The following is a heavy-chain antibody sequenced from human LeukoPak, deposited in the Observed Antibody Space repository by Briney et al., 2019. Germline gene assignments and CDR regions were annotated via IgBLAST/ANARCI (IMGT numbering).Heavy chain of an antibody. CDR3: ARRGTTVTSYGLDV. CDR2: INPSSGNT. CDR1: GYTFISYY. V-gene: IGHV1-46*01. J-gene: IGHJ6*02. D-gene: IGHD4-17*01. Sequence: GASVKVSCKASGYTFISYYIHWVRQAPGQGLEWMGLINPSSGNTPYAQQFQGRVTMTRDTSTSTVYMELSSLRSDDSAVYYCARRGTTVTSYGLDVWGQGTTVTVSS.